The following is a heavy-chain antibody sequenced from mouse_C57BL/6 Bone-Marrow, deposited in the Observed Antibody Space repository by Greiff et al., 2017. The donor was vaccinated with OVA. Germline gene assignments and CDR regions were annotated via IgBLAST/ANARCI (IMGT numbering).Heavy chain of an antibody. Sequence: VQLQQSGAELARPGASVKLSCKASGYTFTSYGISWVKQRPGQGLEWIGAIYPRSGNTYYHEKLKGKATLTADKSSSTAYMELRSLTSEDSAVYFCARRTMVTSRCFDVWGTGTTVTVSA. V-gene: IGHV1-81*01. J-gene: IGHJ1*03. CDR3: ARRTMVTSRCFDV. D-gene: IGHD2-1*01. CDR2: IYPRSGNT. CDR1: GYTFTSYG.